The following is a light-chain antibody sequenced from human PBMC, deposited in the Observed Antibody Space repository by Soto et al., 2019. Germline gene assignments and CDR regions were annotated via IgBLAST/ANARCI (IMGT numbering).Light chain of an antibody. CDR2: EVS. CDR1: NSDVGGSDY. CDR3: SSYATSGTLV. V-gene: IGLV2-14*01. Sequence: QSVLTQPASVSGSPGQSITISCTGTNSDVGGSDYVSWYQKHPGKAPKVIIYEVSDRPSGVSDRFSGSKSANTASLTISGLQAEDEADYYCSSYATSGTLVFGGGTKLTVL. J-gene: IGLJ3*02.